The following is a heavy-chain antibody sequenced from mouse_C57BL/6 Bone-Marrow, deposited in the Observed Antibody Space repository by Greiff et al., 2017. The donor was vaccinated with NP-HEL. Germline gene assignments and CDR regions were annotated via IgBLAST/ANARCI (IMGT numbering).Heavy chain of an antibody. CDR1: GVDFSRYW. V-gene: IGHV4-1*01. D-gene: IGHD2-2*01. CDR3: ARPGYGYWYFAG. Sequence: AASGVDFSRYWMSWVRRAPGKGLEWIGEINSDSSRINYAPSLKDKFIISRDNSKNTLYLQMSKVRSDDTALYYCARPGYGYWYFAGWGTGTPVTVSS. CDR2: INSDSSRI. J-gene: IGHJ1*03.